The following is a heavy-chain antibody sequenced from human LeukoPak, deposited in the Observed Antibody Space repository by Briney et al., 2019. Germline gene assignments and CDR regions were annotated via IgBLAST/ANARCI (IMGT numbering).Heavy chain of an antibody. CDR3: TREMVAAAGSWSDYYYYGMDV. Sequence: PGGSLRLSCTASGFTFGDYAMSWVRQAPGQGLEWVGFIRSKAYGGTTEYAASVKGRFTISRDDSKSIAYLKMNSLKTEDTAVYYCTREMVAAAGSWSDYYYYGMDVWGKGTTVTVSS. J-gene: IGHJ6*04. CDR1: GFTFGDYA. V-gene: IGHV3-49*04. D-gene: IGHD6-13*01. CDR2: IRSKAYGGTT.